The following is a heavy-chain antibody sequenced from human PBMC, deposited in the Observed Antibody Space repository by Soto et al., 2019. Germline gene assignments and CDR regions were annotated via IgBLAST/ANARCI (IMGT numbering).Heavy chain of an antibody. CDR2: INPNSGGT. CDR3: ARKLELRGSYYYYYDMDV. J-gene: IGHJ6*02. D-gene: IGHD1-7*01. V-gene: IGHV1-2*02. CDR1: GYTFTDYY. Sequence: ASVKVSCKASGYTFTDYYMHWVRQAPGQGLEWMGWINPNSGGTNYAQRFQGRVTMTRDTSISTAYMELSRLRSDDTAVYYCARKLELRGSYYYYYDMDVWGQGTTVTVSS.